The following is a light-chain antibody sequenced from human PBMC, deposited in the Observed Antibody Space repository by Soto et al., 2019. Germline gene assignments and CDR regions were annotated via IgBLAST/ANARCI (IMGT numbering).Light chain of an antibody. CDR2: SNH. CDR1: TSNLGSNT. CDR3: AGWDDRLNGVV. J-gene: IGLJ2*01. Sequence: QSVLTQPPSASGTPGQRVTISCSGSTSNLGSNTVNWYQQLPGTAPKLLIYSNHQRPSGVPDRISGSKSGTSASLAISGLQSEDEADYYCAGWDDRLNGVVFGGGTKLTVL. V-gene: IGLV1-44*01.